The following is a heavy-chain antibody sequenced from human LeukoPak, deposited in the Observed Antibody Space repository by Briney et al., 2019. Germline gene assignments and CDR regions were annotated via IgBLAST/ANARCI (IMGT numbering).Heavy chain of an antibody. D-gene: IGHD3-10*01. CDR2: IIPIFGTA. Sequence: SVKVSCKASGGTFSSYAISWVRQAPGQGLEWMGGIIPIFGTANYAQKFQGRVTITTDESTSTAYMELSSLRSEDTAVYYCARDSEEFTWFDPWGQGTQVTVSS. CDR3: ARDSEEFTWFDP. V-gene: IGHV1-69*05. J-gene: IGHJ5*02. CDR1: GGTFSSYA.